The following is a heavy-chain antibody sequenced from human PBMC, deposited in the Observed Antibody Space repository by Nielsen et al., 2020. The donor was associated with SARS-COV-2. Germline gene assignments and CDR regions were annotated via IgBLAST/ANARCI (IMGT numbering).Heavy chain of an antibody. Sequence: SETLSLTCTVSGGSISSSSYYWGWIRQPPGKGLEWIGSIYYSGSTYHNPSLKSRVTISVDTSKNQFSLKLSSVTAADTAVYYCASGSFRYGSGSYLFDYWGQGTLVTVSS. CDR3: ASGSFRYGSGSYLFDY. CDR2: IYYSGST. J-gene: IGHJ4*02. V-gene: IGHV4-39*01. CDR1: GGSISSSSYY. D-gene: IGHD3-10*01.